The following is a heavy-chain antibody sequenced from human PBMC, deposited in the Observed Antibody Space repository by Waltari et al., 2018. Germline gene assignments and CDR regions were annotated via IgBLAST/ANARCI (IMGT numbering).Heavy chain of an antibody. D-gene: IGHD5-12*01. CDR2: IYYSGST. Sequence: QLQLQESGPGLVKPSEPLSLTCTVSGCSISSSSYYCGWLRQAPGQGLEWLWMIYYSGSTYYKPSLKSRVTISVDTSKNQFSLKLSSVSAADTAVYYCARTRDGYNLGHFDLWGRGTLVTVSS. CDR3: ARTRDGYNLGHFDL. CDR1: GCSISSSSYY. V-gene: IGHV4-39*01. J-gene: IGHJ2*01.